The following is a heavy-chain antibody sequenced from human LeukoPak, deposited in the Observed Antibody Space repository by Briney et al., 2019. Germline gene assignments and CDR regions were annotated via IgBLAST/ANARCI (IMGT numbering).Heavy chain of an antibody. CDR3: ARVYDSSSAYFDY. J-gene: IGHJ4*02. V-gene: IGHV1-2*02. Sequence: ASVKVFCKASGYTFTGYYMHWVRQAPGQGLEWMGWINPNGGGTNYAQKFQGRVTMTRDTSISTAYMELSRLRSDDTAVYYCARVYDSSSAYFDYWGQGTLVTVSS. CDR1: GYTFTGYY. D-gene: IGHD3-22*01. CDR2: INPNGGGT.